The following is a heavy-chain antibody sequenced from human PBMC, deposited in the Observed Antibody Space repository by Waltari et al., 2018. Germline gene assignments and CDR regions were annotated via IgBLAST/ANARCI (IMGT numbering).Heavy chain of an antibody. CDR2: TSYRAMWYT. CDR1: VDTVTYNSAG. V-gene: IGHV6-1*01. D-gene: IGHD2-15*01. Sequence: QVQILQTGPGLLKPSDTRSLTCHIPVDTVTYNSAGWNLTRQSRSWGLEWLGRTSYRAMWYTDYALSESGRITISPDSSKNQFSTQLNSVTSEDTDVYYCVRGGTLCRGGACYSFLDYWGQGTPVTVSS. CDR3: VRGGTLCRGGACYSFLDY. J-gene: IGHJ4*02.